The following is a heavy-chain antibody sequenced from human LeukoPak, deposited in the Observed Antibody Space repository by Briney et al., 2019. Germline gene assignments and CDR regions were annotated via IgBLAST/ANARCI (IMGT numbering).Heavy chain of an antibody. CDR1: GFTVSSNY. V-gene: IGHV3-66*01. D-gene: IGHD3-22*01. CDR2: IYSGGST. CDR3: ARDITYYFESSGSYYDAHDI. J-gene: IGHJ3*02. Sequence: PGGSLRLSCAASGFTVSSNYMSWVRQAPGKGLEWVSVIYSGGSTYYADSVKGRSTISRDNSKNTLYLQMNSLRAEDTAVYYCARDITYYFESSGSYYDAHDIWGQGTKVTVSS.